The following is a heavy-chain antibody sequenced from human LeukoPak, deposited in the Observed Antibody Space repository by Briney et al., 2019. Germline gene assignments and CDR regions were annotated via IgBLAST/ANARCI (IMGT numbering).Heavy chain of an antibody. CDR3: VREAGRVFDY. V-gene: IGHV4-59*01. Sequence: SETLSLTCSVSGGSISNYYWSWIRQPPGKGLEWIGYIYYSGSTNYNPSLKSRVTISVDTSKNQLSLKLTSVTAADTAVYYCVREAGRVFDYWGQGTLVTVSS. CDR1: GGSISNYY. CDR2: IYYSGST. J-gene: IGHJ4*02. D-gene: IGHD3-16*01.